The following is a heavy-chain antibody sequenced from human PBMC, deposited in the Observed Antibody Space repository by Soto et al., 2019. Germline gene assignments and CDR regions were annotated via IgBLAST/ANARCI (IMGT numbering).Heavy chain of an antibody. CDR2: IIPIFGTA. CDR3: ARAPPCYDSRGPAGRRWFDP. V-gene: IGHV1-69*12. D-gene: IGHD3-22*01. CDR1: GGTFSSYA. Sequence: QVQLVQSGAEVKKPGSSVKVSCKASGGTFSSYAISWVRQAPGQGLEWMGGIIPIFGTANYAQKFQGRVTSPADESTSTGYMELSRRRSGDTAGYSCARAPPCYDSRGPAGRRWFDPWGQGTLVTVSS. J-gene: IGHJ5*02.